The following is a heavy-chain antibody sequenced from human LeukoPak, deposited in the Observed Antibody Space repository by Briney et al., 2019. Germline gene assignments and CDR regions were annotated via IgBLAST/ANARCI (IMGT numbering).Heavy chain of an antibody. CDR1: GFTFSDYY. V-gene: IGHV3-11*01. Sequence: GGSLRLSCAASGFTFSDYYMSWLRQAPGKGLEGVSYISSSGSTIYYADSVKGRFTISRDNAKNSLYLQMNSLRAEDTAVYYCAREALYYYDSSGYYPLGYYGMDVWGQGTTVTVSS. J-gene: IGHJ6*02. CDR2: ISSSGSTI. CDR3: AREALYYYDSSGYYPLGYYGMDV. D-gene: IGHD3-22*01.